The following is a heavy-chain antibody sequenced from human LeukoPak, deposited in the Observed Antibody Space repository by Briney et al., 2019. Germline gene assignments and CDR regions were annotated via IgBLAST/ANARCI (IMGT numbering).Heavy chain of an antibody. Sequence: PSETLSLTCTVSGGSISSYYWSWIRQPPGKGLEWIGYIYYSGSTNYNPSLKSRVTISVDTSKNQFSLKLSSVTAADTAVYYCARDSAYYLAFDIWGQGTMVTVSS. CDR3: ARDSAYYLAFDI. CDR2: IYYSGST. D-gene: IGHD3-22*01. J-gene: IGHJ3*02. V-gene: IGHV4-59*01. CDR1: GGSISSYY.